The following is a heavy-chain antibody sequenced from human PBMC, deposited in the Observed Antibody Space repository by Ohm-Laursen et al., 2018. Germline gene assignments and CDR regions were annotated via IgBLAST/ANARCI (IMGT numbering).Heavy chain of an antibody. CDR3: ARNMTTVHAFDI. D-gene: IGHD4-17*01. V-gene: IGHV3-74*01. J-gene: IGHJ3*02. Sequence: SLRLSCTASGFTFSSYWMHWVRQAPGKGLVWVSRINSDGSSTSYADSVKGRFTISRDNAKNTLYLQMNSLRAEDTAVYYCARNMTTVHAFDIWGQGTMVTVSS. CDR2: INSDGSST. CDR1: GFTFSSYW.